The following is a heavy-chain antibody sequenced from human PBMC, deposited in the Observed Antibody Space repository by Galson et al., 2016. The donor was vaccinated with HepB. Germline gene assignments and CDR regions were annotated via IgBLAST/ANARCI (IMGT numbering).Heavy chain of an antibody. CDR3: AKPIFGGTKY. J-gene: IGHJ4*02. V-gene: IGHV3-23*01. CDR1: TFGSYA. D-gene: IGHD3-3*01. CDR2: ISGSGGST. Sequence: SLRLSCAGLTFGSYAMSWVRQAPGKGLECVSAISGSGGSTYYADSVKGRFTISRDNSKTSLFLQMNSLRAEDTAVYYCAKPIFGGTKYWGQGTLVTVSS.